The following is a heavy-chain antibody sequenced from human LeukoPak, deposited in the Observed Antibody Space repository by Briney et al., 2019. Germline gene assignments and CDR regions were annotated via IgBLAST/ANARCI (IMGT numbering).Heavy chain of an antibody. Sequence: SETLSLTCTVSGGSFSSSTYYWGWIRQPPGKGLEWIGSVYYSGTTYYSQSLKSRVTISADTSKKQFSLRLTSVTAADTAVYYCARQYYDSSGYYPWYFDYWGQGTLVTVSS. V-gene: IGHV4-39*01. CDR2: VYYSGTT. CDR1: GGSFSSSTYY. D-gene: IGHD3-22*01. CDR3: ARQYYDSSGYYPWYFDY. J-gene: IGHJ4*02.